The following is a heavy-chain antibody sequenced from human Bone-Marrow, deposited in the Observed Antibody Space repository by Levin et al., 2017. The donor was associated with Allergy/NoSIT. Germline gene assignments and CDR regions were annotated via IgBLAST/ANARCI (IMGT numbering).Heavy chain of an antibody. Sequence: SLKISCAASGFMFDDYAMHWVRQAPGKGLEWVSSLSWNGETIGYADSVKGRFTISRDNAKNSLFLQMNSLRTEDTALYYCAKDRGTGASGWFGLFYYGMDVWGQGTTVTVS. CDR3: AKDRGTGASGWFGLFYYGMDV. CDR2: LSWNGETI. CDR1: GFMFDDYA. J-gene: IGHJ6*02. V-gene: IGHV3-9*01. D-gene: IGHD6-19*01.